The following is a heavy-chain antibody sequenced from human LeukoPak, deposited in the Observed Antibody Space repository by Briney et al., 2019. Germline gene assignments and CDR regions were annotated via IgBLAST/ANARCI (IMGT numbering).Heavy chain of an antibody. D-gene: IGHD3-16*01. CDR3: ASRPLGGSYNSDWYFDL. V-gene: IGHV1-69*04. CDR2: IIPILGIA. J-gene: IGHJ2*01. Sequence: SVKVSCKASGGTFSSYAISWVRQAPGQGLEWMGRIIPILGIANYAQKFQGRVTITADKSTSTAYMELSSLRSEDTAVYYCASRPLGGSYNSDWYFDLWGRGTLVTVSS. CDR1: GGTFSSYA.